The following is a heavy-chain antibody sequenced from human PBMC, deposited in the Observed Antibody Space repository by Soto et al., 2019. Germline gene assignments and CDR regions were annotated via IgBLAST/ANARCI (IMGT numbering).Heavy chain of an antibody. Sequence: PGGSLRLSCAASGFTFSSYAMSWVRQAPGKGLEWVSAISGSGGSTYYADSVKGRFTISRDNSKNTLYLQMNSLRAEDTAVYYCAKDLHLRYFDWFPDAFDIWGQGTMVTVSS. D-gene: IGHD3-9*01. CDR3: AKDLHLRYFDWFPDAFDI. J-gene: IGHJ3*02. CDR1: GFTFSSYA. CDR2: ISGSGGST. V-gene: IGHV3-23*01.